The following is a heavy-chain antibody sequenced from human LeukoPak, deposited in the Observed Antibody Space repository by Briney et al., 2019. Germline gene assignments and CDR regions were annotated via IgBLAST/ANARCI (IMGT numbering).Heavy chain of an antibody. CDR3: AKDHARYFDWIGDY. Sequence: AGGSLRLSCAASGFTFSSYAMSWVRQAPGKGLECVSAISGSGGSTYYADSVKGRFNISRDNSKNTLYLQMNSQRAEDTAVYYCAKDHARYFDWIGDYWGQGTLVTVSS. J-gene: IGHJ4*02. CDR1: GFTFSSYA. CDR2: ISGSGGST. D-gene: IGHD3-9*01. V-gene: IGHV3-23*01.